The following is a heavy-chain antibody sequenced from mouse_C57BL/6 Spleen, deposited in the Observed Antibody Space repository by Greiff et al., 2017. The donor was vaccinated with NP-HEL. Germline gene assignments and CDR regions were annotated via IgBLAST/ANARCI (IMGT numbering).Heavy chain of an antibody. Sequence: VQLQQSGAELVMPGASVKLSCKASGYTFTSYWMHWVKQRPGQGLEWIGEIDPSDSYTNYNQKFKGKSTLTVDKSSSTAYMQLSSLTSEDSAVYYCARGGTTVPYAMDYWGQGTSVTVSS. CDR3: ARGGTTVPYAMDY. V-gene: IGHV1-69*01. CDR1: GYTFTSYW. D-gene: IGHD1-1*01. CDR2: IDPSDSYT. J-gene: IGHJ4*01.